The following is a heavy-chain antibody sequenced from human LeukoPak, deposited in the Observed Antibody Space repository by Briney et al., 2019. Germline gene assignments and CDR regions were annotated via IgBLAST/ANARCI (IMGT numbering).Heavy chain of an antibody. Sequence: AGGSLRLSCAASGFTFSNYDMNWVRQPPGKGLEWVSYISSSSSTIYYADSVKGRFTISRDNAKNSLYLQMNSLRAEDTAVYYCARSGSGYFDYWGQGSLVTVSS. J-gene: IGHJ4*02. CDR1: GFTFSNYD. V-gene: IGHV3-48*04. CDR3: ARSGSGYFDY. CDR2: ISSSSSTI.